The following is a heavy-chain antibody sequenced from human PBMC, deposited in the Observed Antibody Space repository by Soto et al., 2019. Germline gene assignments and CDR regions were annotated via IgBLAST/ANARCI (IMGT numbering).Heavy chain of an antibody. CDR1: GVTCSDYY. Sequence: GVPLRLSWGVSGVTCSDYYMSCILKATGKGLEGVSYISSIGSTIYYADSVKGRFTISRDNAKNSLYLQMNSLRAEGKAVYYCARRFTMVRGARPYYYYYGMDVWGQGTTVTVSS. J-gene: IGHJ6*02. V-gene: IGHV3-11*01. CDR2: ISSIGSTI. D-gene: IGHD3-10*01. CDR3: ARRFTMVRGARPYYYYYGMDV.